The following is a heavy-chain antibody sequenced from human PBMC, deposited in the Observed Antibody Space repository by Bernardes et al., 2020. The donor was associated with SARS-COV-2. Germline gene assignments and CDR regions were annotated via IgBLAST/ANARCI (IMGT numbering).Heavy chain of an antibody. Sequence: GGSLRLSCAASGFTFSRFWMHWVRQAPGKGPVWVSRVKSDGSSTDCADSVKGRFTISRDNAKNTLYLQMNNLRVEDTAVYYCARDAYGGYDFWGQGTLVTVS. D-gene: IGHD5-12*01. CDR2: VKSDGSST. CDR3: ARDAYGGYDF. V-gene: IGHV3-74*01. J-gene: IGHJ4*02. CDR1: GFTFSRFW.